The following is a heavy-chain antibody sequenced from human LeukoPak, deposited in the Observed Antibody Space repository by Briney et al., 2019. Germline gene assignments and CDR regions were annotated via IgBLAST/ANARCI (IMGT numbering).Heavy chain of an antibody. J-gene: IGHJ4*02. V-gene: IGHV3-7*01. Sequence: GGSLRPSCAASGFTFSNYWMTWVRQAPGKGPEWVANIKQDGSERNYVDSVKGRFTIARDNTKNSLYLQMTSLRGEDTAVYYCASRAGKPGNTPWCFDYWGQGALVTVSS. CDR1: GFTFSNYW. CDR2: IKQDGSER. D-gene: IGHD1-7*01. CDR3: ASRAGKPGNTPWCFDY.